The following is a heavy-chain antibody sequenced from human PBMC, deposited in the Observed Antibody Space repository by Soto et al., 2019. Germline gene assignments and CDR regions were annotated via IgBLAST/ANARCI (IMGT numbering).Heavy chain of an antibody. V-gene: IGHV2-5*02. CDR2: IYWDDDK. D-gene: IGHD2-21*01. CDR3: AHRGDLWQFDH. J-gene: IGHJ4*02. CDR1: GFSLSTIGVG. Sequence: QITLKESGPTLVNPTQTLTLTCTFSGFSLSTIGVGVGWIRQPPGKALEWLALIYWDDDKRYSPSLKTRLTVTKDTSKNQVVLTMTDMDPVDTATYYCAHRGDLWQFDHWGQGALVTVSA.